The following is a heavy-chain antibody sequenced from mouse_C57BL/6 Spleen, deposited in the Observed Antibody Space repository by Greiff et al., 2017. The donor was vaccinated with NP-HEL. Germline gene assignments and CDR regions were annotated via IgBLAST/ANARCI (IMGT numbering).Heavy chain of an antibody. V-gene: IGHV1-81*01. D-gene: IGHD3-2*02. CDR2: IYPRSGNT. J-gene: IGHJ2*01. CDR1: GYTFTRYG. Sequence: VQLQQSGAELARPGASVTLSCTASGYTFTRYGLRCVQQRPGQGLAWIGEIYPRSGNTYYNEKFKGKATLTADKSSSTAYMALRSLTSEDSAVYFCARGAQATDFDYWGKGTTLTVSS. CDR3: ARGAQATDFDY.